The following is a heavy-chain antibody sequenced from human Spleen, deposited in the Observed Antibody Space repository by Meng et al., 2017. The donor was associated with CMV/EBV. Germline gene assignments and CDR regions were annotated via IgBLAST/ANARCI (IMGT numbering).Heavy chain of an antibody. J-gene: IGHJ6*02. Sequence: LTCTVSGGSISGYSWSWIRQPPGKGLEWIGYISYTGSTNYNPSLKSRVTISVDTSKNQFSLKLSSVTAADTAVYYCARARTTEMDVWGQGTTVTVSS. CDR1: GGSISGYS. CDR2: ISYTGST. V-gene: IGHV4-59*01. CDR3: ARARTTEMDV. D-gene: IGHD4-11*01.